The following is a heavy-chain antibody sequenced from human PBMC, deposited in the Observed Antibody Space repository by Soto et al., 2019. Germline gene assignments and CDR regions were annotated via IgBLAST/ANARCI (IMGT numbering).Heavy chain of an antibody. CDR3: VLEPTNSNINPRFHC. Sequence: QVQLVQSGAEVKKPGASVKVSCKASAYTLINYYIHWVRQAPGQGLEWMGIISRSGDSTTYAQKIEGRVTVTRNASVSTVDFELYGLKSYDTGVYCCVLEPTNSNINPRFHCLCQGTLATVSS. D-gene: IGHD2-8*01. J-gene: IGHJ4*02. CDR2: ISRSGDST. CDR1: AYTLINYY. V-gene: IGHV1-46*01.